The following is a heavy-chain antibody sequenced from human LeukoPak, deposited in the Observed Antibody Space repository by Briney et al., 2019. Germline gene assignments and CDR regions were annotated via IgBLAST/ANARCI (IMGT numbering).Heavy chain of an antibody. CDR1: GFNLDDYA. CDR2: ISYNSGNM. D-gene: IGHD6-6*01. CDR3: ARGPNSNWSGLDF. V-gene: IGHV3-9*01. J-gene: IGHJ4*02. Sequence: GGSLRLSCVISGFNLDDYAMHWVRQAPGEGLEWVSGISYNSGNMGYADSVKGRFTVSRDNAKNTLYLQVNNLRAEDTAVYYCARGPNSNWSGLDFWGQGTLLTVSS.